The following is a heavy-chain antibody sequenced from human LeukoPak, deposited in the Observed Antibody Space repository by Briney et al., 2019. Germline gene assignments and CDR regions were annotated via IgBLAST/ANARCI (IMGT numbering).Heavy chain of an antibody. J-gene: IGHJ5*02. V-gene: IGHV3-23*01. D-gene: IGHD3-10*01. CDR1: GFTFSNYA. CDR2: IRSSGGST. CDR3: AKDGSMVRGVSGWFDP. Sequence: GSLRLSSAASGFTFSNYAMSWVRQAPGKGLEWVSGIRSSGGSTHYADSVKGRFTISRDNSKNTLYLQMNSLRAEDTAVYYCAKDGSMVRGVSGWFDPWGQGAQVTVSS.